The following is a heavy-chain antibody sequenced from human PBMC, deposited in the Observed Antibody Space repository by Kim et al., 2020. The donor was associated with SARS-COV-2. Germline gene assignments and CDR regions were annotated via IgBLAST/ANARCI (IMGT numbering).Heavy chain of an antibody. CDR3: AKEHLPGYSSSWYYFDY. CDR1: GFTFSSYA. Sequence: GGSLRLSCAASGFTFSSYAMSWVRQAPGKGLEWVSAISGSGGSTYYADSVKGRFTISRDNSKNTLYLQMNSLRAEDTAVYYCAKEHLPGYSSSWYYFDYWGQGTLVTVSS. CDR2: ISGSGGST. D-gene: IGHD6-13*01. J-gene: IGHJ4*02. V-gene: IGHV3-23*01.